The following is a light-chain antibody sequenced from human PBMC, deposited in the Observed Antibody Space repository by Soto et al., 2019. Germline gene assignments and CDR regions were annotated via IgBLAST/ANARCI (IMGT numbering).Light chain of an antibody. CDR2: AAS. CDR1: QSISSY. V-gene: IGKV1-39*01. CDR3: QQSYSRT. J-gene: IGKJ1*01. Sequence: DIQMTQSPSSLSASVGDRVTITCRASQSISSYLNWYQQKPGKAPKLQIYAASSLQSGVPSRFSGSGSGTDFTLTSSRLQPEDFATYYCQQSYSRTFGQGTKVEIK.